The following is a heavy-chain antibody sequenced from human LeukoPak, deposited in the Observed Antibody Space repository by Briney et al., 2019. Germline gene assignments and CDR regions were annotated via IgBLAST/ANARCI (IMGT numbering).Heavy chain of an antibody. CDR2: INHSGST. D-gene: IGHD3-10*01. CDR3: ARGGRSGSYYSGNWFDP. CDR1: GGSFSGYY. V-gene: IGHV4-34*01. Sequence: SETLSLTCAVDGGSFSGYYWSWIRQPPGKGLEWIGEINHSGSTNYNPSLKSRVAISVDTSKNQFSLKLSSVTAADTAVYYCARGGRSGSYYSGNWFDPWGQGTLVTVSS. J-gene: IGHJ5*02.